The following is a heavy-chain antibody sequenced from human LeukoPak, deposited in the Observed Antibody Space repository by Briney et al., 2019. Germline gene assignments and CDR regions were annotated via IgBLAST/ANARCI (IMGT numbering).Heavy chain of an antibody. CDR3: ARGDPHADL. Sequence: GGSLRLSCAASGFAFSTYEMSWVRQAPGKGLEWIADITISGQTKNYADSVKGRFTISRDNAMSSLYLQMNSLRGEDTGVFYCARGDPHADLGGQGTLVTVSS. J-gene: IGHJ5*02. CDR1: GFAFSTYE. CDR2: ITISGQTK. V-gene: IGHV3-48*03.